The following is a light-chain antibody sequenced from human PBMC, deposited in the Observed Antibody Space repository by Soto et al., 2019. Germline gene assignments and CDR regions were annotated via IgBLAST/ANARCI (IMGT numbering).Light chain of an antibody. V-gene: IGKV3-20*01. CDR1: QSVSSNY. CDR3: QHYGRSPT. J-gene: IGKJ1*01. CDR2: DVS. Sequence: EIVLTQSPGTLSLSPGERATLSCRSSQSVSSNYLAWYQQKPDQAPRLVIYDVSDRATGIPDRFSGSGSGTDFPLTISILEPEDFAVYYCQHYGRSPTFGQGTKVEIK.